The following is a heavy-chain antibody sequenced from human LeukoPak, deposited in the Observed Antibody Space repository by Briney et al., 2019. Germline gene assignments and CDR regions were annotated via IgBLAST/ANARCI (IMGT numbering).Heavy chain of an antibody. J-gene: IGHJ4*02. CDR2: IIPIFGTA. Sequence: SVKVSCKASGYTFTSYDINWVRQAPGQGLEWMGGIIPIFGTANYAQKFQGRVTITADKSTSTAYMELSSLRSEDTAVYYCARTVTTETPFDYWGQGTLVTVSS. V-gene: IGHV1-69*06. CDR1: GYTFTSYD. CDR3: ARTVTTETPFDY. D-gene: IGHD4-17*01.